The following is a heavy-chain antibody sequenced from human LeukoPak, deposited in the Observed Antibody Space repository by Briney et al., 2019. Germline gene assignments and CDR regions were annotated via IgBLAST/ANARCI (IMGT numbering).Heavy chain of an antibody. J-gene: IGHJ3*02. CDR2: IYPGDSDT. Sequence: GESLKISCKASGYSFTSYRIGWVRQMPGKGLEWMGIIYPGDSDTRYSPSFQGQVTISADKSISTAYPQWSSLKASDTAMYYCARRYGSASDAFDIWGQGTMVTVSS. D-gene: IGHD3-10*01. CDR1: GYSFTSYR. V-gene: IGHV5-51*01. CDR3: ARRYGSASDAFDI.